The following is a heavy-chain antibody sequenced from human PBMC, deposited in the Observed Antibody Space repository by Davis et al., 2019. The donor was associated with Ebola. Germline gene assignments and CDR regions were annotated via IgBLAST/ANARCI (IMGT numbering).Heavy chain of an antibody. Sequence: GESLKLSCKGSGYTFSNNWIAWVRQMPGKGLEWMGIISPSDSDTTYSPSFQGQVTISVDRAISTAYLQWNSLKASDTAVYYCAKLGYSAYDKGWFGPWGQGTLVTVSS. V-gene: IGHV5-51*01. CDR2: ISPSDSDT. J-gene: IGHJ5*02. CDR3: AKLGYSAYDKGWFGP. D-gene: IGHD5-12*01. CDR1: GYTFSNNW.